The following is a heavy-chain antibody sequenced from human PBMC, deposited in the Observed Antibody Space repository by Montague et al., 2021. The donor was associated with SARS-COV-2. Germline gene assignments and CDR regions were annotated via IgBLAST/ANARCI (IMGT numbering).Heavy chain of an antibody. D-gene: IGHD4-11*01. CDR2: IYHSGST. Sequence: SETLSLTCTVSGYSISSGYYWGWIRQPPGKGLEWIGSIYHSGSTYYNPSLKSRVTISVDTSKNQFSLKLSSVTAADTAVYYCAVNSNYYYYYGMDVGGQGTRVPVSS. V-gene: IGHV4-38-2*02. CDR1: GYSISSGYY. J-gene: IGHJ6*02. CDR3: AVNSNYYYYYGMDV.